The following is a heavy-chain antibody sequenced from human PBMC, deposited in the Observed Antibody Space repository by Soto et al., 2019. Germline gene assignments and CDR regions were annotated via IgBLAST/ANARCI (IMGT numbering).Heavy chain of an antibody. D-gene: IGHD3-22*01. CDR1: GFTFSSYG. CDR3: AKSGPPYYYDSSGYSLGAFDI. V-gene: IGHV3-30*18. Sequence: GGSLRLSCAASGFTFSSYGMHWVRQAPGKGLEWVAVISYDGSNKYYADSVKGRFTISRDNSKNTLYLQMNSLRAEDTAVYYCAKSGPPYYYDSSGYSLGAFDIWGQGTMVTVSS. CDR2: ISYDGSNK. J-gene: IGHJ3*02.